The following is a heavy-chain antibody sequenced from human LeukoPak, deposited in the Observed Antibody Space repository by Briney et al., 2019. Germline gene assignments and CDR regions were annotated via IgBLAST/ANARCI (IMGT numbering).Heavy chain of an antibody. CDR2: INHSGST. CDR1: GGSFNRDY. V-gene: IGHV4-34*01. CDR3: AREVAAAGLGYYYYYMDV. J-gene: IGHJ6*03. Sequence: SETLSLTCAVYGGSFNRDYWNWNRQPPGKGLEWIGEINHSGSTNYNPSLKSRVTILVDTSKNQFSLKLSSVTAADTAVYYCAREVAAAGLGYYYYYMDVWGKGTTVTVSS. D-gene: IGHD6-13*01.